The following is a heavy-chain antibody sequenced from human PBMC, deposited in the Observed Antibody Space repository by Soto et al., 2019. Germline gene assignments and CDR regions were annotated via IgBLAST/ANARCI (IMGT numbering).Heavy chain of an antibody. CDR1: GFTFSSYA. CDR3: ARKRGYSGYDPSDY. J-gene: IGHJ4*02. Sequence: QVQLVESGGGVVQPGRSLRLSCAASGFTFSSYAMHWVRQAPGKGLEWVAVISYDGSNKYYADSVKGRFTISRDNSKNTLHLQMNILRAEDTAVYYCARKRGYSGYDPSDYWGQGTLVTVSS. V-gene: IGHV3-30-3*01. CDR2: ISYDGSNK. D-gene: IGHD5-12*01.